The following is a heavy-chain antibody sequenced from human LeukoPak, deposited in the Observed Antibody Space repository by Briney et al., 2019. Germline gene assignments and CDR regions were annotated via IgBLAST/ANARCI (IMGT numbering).Heavy chain of an antibody. CDR1: GFSLSSYS. D-gene: IGHD2-8*01. Sequence: GGSLRLSCAASGFSLSSYSMDWFRQTPGKGLEWISYISSSSNTIYYADSVEGRFTISRDNAKNALYLQVNNLRAEDSAVYFCARDINYCTPTLCHRNWFDPWGQGTLVTVSS. CDR2: ISSSSNTI. V-gene: IGHV3-48*01. J-gene: IGHJ5*02. CDR3: ARDINYCTPTLCHRNWFDP.